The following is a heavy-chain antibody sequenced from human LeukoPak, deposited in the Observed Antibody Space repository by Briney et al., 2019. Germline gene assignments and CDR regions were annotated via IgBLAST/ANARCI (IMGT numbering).Heavy chain of an antibody. D-gene: IGHD6-19*01. V-gene: IGHV3-43*02. J-gene: IGHJ4*02. CDR1: GFMFHDYA. CDR2: ISGDGGST. CDR3: ARESESSGWYDY. Sequence: GGSLRLSCAAPGFMFHDYAIHWVRQAPGKGLEWVSLISGDGGSTFYADSVKGRFTISRDNSKNSLHLQMSSLRSEDTALYYCARESESSGWYDYWGQGTLFTVSS.